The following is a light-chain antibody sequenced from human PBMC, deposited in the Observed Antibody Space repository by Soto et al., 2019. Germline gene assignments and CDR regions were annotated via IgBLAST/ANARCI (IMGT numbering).Light chain of an antibody. J-gene: IGKJ4*01. CDR2: DAS. CDR1: QSVPNNF. CDR3: HQFDNSPT. Sequence: ENVLTQSPATLSLSPGERVTLSCGASQSVPNNFLAWYQQRPGLAPRLPIFDASTRATGIPDRFSGSGSGTDFTLTISRLEPEDFAVYYCHQFDNSPTFGGGTKVEIK. V-gene: IGKV3D-20*01.